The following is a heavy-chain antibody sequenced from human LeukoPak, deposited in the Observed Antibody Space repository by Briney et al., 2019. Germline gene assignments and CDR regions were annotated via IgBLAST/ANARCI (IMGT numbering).Heavy chain of an antibody. CDR1: GFTFSTYA. CDR2: IRSDGGNT. D-gene: IGHD1-26*01. J-gene: IGHJ3*02. V-gene: IGHV3-30*02. CDR3: AKGLHSGSYLDALDI. Sequence: GRPLRLSCAASGFTFSTYAMHWVRQAPGKGLEWMALIRSDGGNTYYTDSVKGRFTISRDNSKNTLYLQMNGLRVEDTAVYYCAKGLHSGSYLDALDIWGQGTMVTVFS.